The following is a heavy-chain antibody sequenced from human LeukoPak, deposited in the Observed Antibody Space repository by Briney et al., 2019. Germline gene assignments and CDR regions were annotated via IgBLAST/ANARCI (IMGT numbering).Heavy chain of an antibody. Sequence: SETLSLTCTVSGGSISSSSYYWGWIRQPPGKGLEWIGSIYYSGSTYYNPSLKSRVTISVDTSKNQFSLKLSSVTAADTAVYYCASPANLEWLSPFDYWGQGTLVTVSS. CDR3: ASPANLEWLSPFDY. CDR2: IYYSGST. J-gene: IGHJ4*02. CDR1: GGSISSSSYY. D-gene: IGHD3-3*01. V-gene: IGHV4-39*01.